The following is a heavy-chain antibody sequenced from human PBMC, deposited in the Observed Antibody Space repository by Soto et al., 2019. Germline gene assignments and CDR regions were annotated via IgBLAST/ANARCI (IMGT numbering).Heavy chain of an antibody. CDR1: GGSMSRYY. Sequence: SETLSLTCTVSGGSMSRYYWTWIRQPPGKGLEWIGNIHYTGSTNYNPSLKSRVTILLGTSTSQFSLKVSSVTAADTAVYYCARDLTISSTDGPLDPWGHGTLVTVPQ. CDR3: ARDLTISSTDGPLDP. CDR2: IHYTGST. D-gene: IGHD1-1*01. V-gene: IGHV4-59*01. J-gene: IGHJ5*02.